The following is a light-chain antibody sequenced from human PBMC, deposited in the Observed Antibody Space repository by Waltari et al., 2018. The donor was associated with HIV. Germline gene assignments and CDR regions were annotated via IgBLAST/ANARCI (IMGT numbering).Light chain of an antibody. CDR1: QSINSN. Sequence: DIQMTQSPPSLSASVGDRINITCRASQSINSNLNWYQKKSGKAPKVLIYGTSTLRSEVPSRFSGSGSGTVFTLTIASLQSDDSATYYCQQSDKTPPTFGGGTTVEIK. J-gene: IGKJ4*01. CDR2: GTS. V-gene: IGKV1-39*01. CDR3: QQSDKTPPT.